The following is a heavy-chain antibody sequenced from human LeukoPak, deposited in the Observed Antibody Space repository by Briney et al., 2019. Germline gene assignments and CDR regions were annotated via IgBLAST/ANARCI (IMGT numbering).Heavy chain of an antibody. CDR3: ARGGITMIVVYDY. D-gene: IGHD3-22*01. V-gene: IGHV1-69*13. CDR2: IIPIFGSA. J-gene: IGHJ4*02. Sequence: ASVKVSCKASGGTFSSYTITWVRQAPGQGLEWMGGIIPIFGSANYAQKFQGRVTITADESTSTVYMELSSLRSEDTAVYYCARGGITMIVVYDYWGQGTLVTVSS. CDR1: GGTFSSYT.